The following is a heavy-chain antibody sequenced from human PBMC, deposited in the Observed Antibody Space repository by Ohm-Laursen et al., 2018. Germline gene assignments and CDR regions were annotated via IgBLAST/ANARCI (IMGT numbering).Heavy chain of an antibody. V-gene: IGHV1-18*01. Sequence: ASVKVSCKASGYTFTSYGISWVRQAPGQGLEWMGWISAYNGNTKYAQKLQGRVTMTTDTSTSIAYMELRSLRSDDTAVYYCARGGVQYFDWSFPSLYYFDYWGQGTLVTVSS. CDR3: ARGGVQYFDWSFPSLYYFDY. J-gene: IGHJ4*02. D-gene: IGHD3-9*01. CDR2: ISAYNGNT. CDR1: GYTFTSYG.